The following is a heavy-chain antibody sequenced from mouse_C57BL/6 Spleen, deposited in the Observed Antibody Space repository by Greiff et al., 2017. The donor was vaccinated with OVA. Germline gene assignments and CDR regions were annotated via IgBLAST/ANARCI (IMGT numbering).Heavy chain of an antibody. CDR3: ARRGDTVVAPFAY. Sequence: QVQLKESGAELVKPGASVKISCKASGYAFSSYWMNWVKQRPGKGLAWIGQIYPGDGDTNYNGKFKGKATLTADKSSSTAYMQLSSLTSEDSAVYFCARRGDTVVAPFAYWGQGTLVTVSA. D-gene: IGHD1-1*01. CDR1: GYAFSSYW. V-gene: IGHV1-80*01. J-gene: IGHJ3*01. CDR2: IYPGDGDT.